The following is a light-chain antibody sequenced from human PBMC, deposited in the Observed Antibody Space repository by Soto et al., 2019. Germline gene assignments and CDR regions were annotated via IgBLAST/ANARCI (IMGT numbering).Light chain of an antibody. V-gene: IGKV3-20*01. CDR1: QSVSSSY. Sequence: EIMLTQSPGTLSLSPGARATLSCRASQSVSSSYLAWYQQKPGQAPRLLIYGASSRATGIPDRFSGSGSGTDFTLTISRLEPGDFAVYYCQQYGDSPRSFGQGTKVDIK. CDR2: GAS. CDR3: QQYGDSPRS. J-gene: IGKJ1*01.